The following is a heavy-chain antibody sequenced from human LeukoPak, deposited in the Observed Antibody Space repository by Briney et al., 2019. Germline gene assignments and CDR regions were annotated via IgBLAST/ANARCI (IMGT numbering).Heavy chain of an antibody. V-gene: IGHV3-23*01. CDR3: AKVQRDYDILTGFDY. Sequence: GGSMRLSCAASGLTFGRYEMRGVREAPGKGLEWVSAISGSGGSTYYADSVKGRFTISRDNSKNTLYLQMNSLRAEDTAVYYCAKVQRDYDILTGFDYWGQGTLVTVSS. J-gene: IGHJ4*02. D-gene: IGHD3-9*01. CDR1: GLTFGRYE. CDR2: ISGSGGST.